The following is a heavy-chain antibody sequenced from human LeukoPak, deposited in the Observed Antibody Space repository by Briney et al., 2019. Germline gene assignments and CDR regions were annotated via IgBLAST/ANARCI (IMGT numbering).Heavy chain of an antibody. D-gene: IGHD1-26*01. CDR2: ISYDGSNK. Sequence: GGSLRLSCAASGFTFSSYGMHWVRQAPGKGLEWVAVISYDGSNKYYADSVKGRFTTSRDNSKNTLFLQMNSLRAEDTAIYYCAKYGPQDSGSSHFDYWGQGALVTVSS. J-gene: IGHJ4*02. CDR3: AKYGPQDSGSSHFDY. CDR1: GFTFSSYG. V-gene: IGHV3-30*18.